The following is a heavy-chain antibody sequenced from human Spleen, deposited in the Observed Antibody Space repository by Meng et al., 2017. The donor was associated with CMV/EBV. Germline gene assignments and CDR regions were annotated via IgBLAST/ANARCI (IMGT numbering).Heavy chain of an antibody. CDR3: ARASFTSFFDF. V-gene: IGHV1-2*02. CDR2: ISPNSGDT. Sequence: ASVEVSCKASGHSFTGYYMHWLRQAPGQGPEWMGLISPNSGDTNYAQKFQGRVTMTRDTSSITVYMELSRLTSDDTAVYYCARASFTSFFDFWGQGTLVTVSS. D-gene: IGHD2-2*01. CDR1: GHSFTGYY. J-gene: IGHJ4*02.